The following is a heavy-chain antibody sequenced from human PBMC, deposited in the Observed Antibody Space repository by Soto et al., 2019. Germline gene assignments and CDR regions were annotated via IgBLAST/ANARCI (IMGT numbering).Heavy chain of an antibody. D-gene: IGHD5-12*01. J-gene: IGHJ3*02. CDR3: ATWHLREHAYDI. CDR2: VYDLDGT. CDR1: GLTVSGKKY. V-gene: IGHV3-53*01. Sequence: DVQLVESGGGLIQPGGSLRLSCVASGLTVSGKKYMAWVRQAPGKGPEWVSGVYDLDGTYYADSVRGRFTTSIDSSRTTVYLQMRDLRPEDTALYFCATWHLREHAYDILGQGTMGTVSS.